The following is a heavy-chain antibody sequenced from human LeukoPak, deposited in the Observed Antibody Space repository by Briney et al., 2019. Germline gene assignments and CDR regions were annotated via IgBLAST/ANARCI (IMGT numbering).Heavy chain of an antibody. CDR2: ISGDGSST. D-gene: IGHD5-18*01. Sequence: PGGSLRLSCAASGFTFDDYAMHWVRQAPGKGLEWVSLISGDGSSTYYADSVKGRFTISRDNSKNSLYLQMNSLRTEDTALYYCAKAYGYSYGYYYYYGMDVWGQGTTVTVSS. V-gene: IGHV3-43*02. CDR3: AKAYGYSYGYYYYYGMDV. CDR1: GFTFDDYA. J-gene: IGHJ6*02.